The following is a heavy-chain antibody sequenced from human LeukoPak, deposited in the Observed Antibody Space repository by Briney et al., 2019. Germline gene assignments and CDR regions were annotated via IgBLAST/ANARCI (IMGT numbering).Heavy chain of an antibody. V-gene: IGHV4-38-2*02. J-gene: IGHJ5*02. CDR2: IYHSGSV. Sequence: SETLSLTCTVSGYSISSGYYWGWIRQPPEKGLEWIGSIYHSGSVYFNPSLKSRVTISVDTSNNQFSLKLSSVTAADTAVYYCARRGVGFGGFDPWGQGTLVTVSS. D-gene: IGHD3-10*01. CDR3: ARRGVGFGGFDP. CDR1: GYSISSGYY.